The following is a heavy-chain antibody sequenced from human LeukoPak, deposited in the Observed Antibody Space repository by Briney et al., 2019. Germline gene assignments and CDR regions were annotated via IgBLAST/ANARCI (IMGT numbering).Heavy chain of an antibody. J-gene: IGHJ2*01. CDR1: GFTVSSNY. CDR2: IYSGGST. D-gene: IGHD2-15*01. V-gene: IGHV3-53*01. CDR3: AKGPAPYCSGGTCYSPYWYFDL. Sequence: GGSLRLSCAASGFTVSSNYMSWVRQAPGKGLEWVSVIYSGGSTYYADSVKGRFSVSRDNSKNTLYLQVNSLRAEDTAVYYCAKGPAPYCSGGTCYSPYWYFDLWGRGTLVTVSS.